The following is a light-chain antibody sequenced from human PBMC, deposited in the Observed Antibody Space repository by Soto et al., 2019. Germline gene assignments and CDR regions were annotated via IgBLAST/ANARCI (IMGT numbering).Light chain of an antibody. CDR3: SSYTSSSTQV. CDR1: SSDVGGYNY. V-gene: IGLV2-14*01. Sequence: QSMLTQPSSVSVSPGQSITISCTGTSSDVGGYNYVSWYQQHPGKAPKLMIYDVSNRPSGVSNRFSGSKSGNTASLTISGLQAEDEADYYCSSYTSSSTQVFGTGTRSPS. CDR2: DVS. J-gene: IGLJ1*01.